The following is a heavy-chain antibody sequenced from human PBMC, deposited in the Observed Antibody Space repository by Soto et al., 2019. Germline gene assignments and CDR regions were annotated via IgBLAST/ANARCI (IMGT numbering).Heavy chain of an antibody. D-gene: IGHD5-18*01. V-gene: IGHV1-18*01. CDR2: ISAYNGNT. J-gene: IGHJ4*02. CDR1: GYTFSNFG. CDR3: ARDLGYSSGPHDY. Sequence: GASVKVSCKASGYTFSNFGITWVRQAPGQGLEWMGWISAYNGNTDYAQKLQGRVTMTTDTSTSTAYTELRSLRSDDTAVYYCARDLGYSSGPHDYWGQGTLVTVSS.